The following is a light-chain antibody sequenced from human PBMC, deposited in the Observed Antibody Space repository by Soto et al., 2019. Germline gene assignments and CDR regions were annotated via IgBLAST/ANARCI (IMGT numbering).Light chain of an antibody. CDR1: QTISSW. CDR3: QHYNSYSEA. CDR2: KAS. Sequence: IQMTQSPSTLSGAVGERVTFTCRASQTISSWLAWYQQKPGKAPKLLIYKASTLKSGVPSRFSGSGSGTEFTLTISSLQPDDFATYYCQHYNSYSEAFGQGPKVDI. J-gene: IGKJ1*01. V-gene: IGKV1-5*03.